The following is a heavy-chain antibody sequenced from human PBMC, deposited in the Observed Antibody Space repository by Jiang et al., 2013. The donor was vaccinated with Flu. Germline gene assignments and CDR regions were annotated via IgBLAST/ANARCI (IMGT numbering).Heavy chain of an antibody. CDR1: GFTFSHHA. V-gene: IGHV3-23*01. J-gene: IGHJ4*02. CDR2: ISGTGYTT. CDR3: SKDHQQDYYDRGGYYVLGGDS. Sequence: VQLLESGGGLVQPGGSLRLSCAASGFTFSHHAMSWVRQAPGKGLEWVSGISGTGYTTYYADSVRGRFTISRDNSKNTLYLQMNSLRAEDRATYYCSKDHQQDYYDRGGYYVLGGDSWGQGTLVTVSS. D-gene: IGHD3-22*01.